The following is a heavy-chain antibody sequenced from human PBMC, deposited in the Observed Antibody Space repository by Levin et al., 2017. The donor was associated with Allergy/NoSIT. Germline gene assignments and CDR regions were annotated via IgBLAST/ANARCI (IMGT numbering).Heavy chain of an antibody. CDR1: GGSISSSNW. V-gene: IGHV4-4*02. Sequence: PSETLSLTCAVSGGSISSSNWWSWVRQPPGKGLEWIGEIYHSGSTNYNPSLKSRVTISVDKSKNQFSLKLSSVTAADTAVYYCARDQMYYDSSGYYYYYYGMDVWGQGTTVTVSS. CDR2: IYHSGST. D-gene: IGHD3-22*01. CDR3: ARDQMYYDSSGYYYYYYGMDV. J-gene: IGHJ6*02.